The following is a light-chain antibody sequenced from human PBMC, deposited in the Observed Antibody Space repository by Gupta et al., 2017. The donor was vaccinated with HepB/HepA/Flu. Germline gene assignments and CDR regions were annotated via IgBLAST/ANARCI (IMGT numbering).Light chain of an antibody. CDR2: LGS. Sequence: MAHPIPSPPVIPAESASISCRSSQSRLRNGNNFLDWYVQKPGQSPQLLIYLGSKRASGVPDRFSGSGSGTDFTLKINRVEAADVGIYSCKQGLQSPRTFGQGTRLEI. V-gene: IGKV2-28*01. CDR1: QSRLRNGNNF. CDR3: KQGLQSPRT. J-gene: IGKJ5*01.